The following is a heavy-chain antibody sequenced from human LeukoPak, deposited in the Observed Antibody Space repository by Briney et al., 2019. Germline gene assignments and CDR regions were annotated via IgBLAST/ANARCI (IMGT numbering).Heavy chain of an antibody. CDR3: ARDPEIAAAGYYYYYMDV. Sequence: SVKVSCKASGGTFSSYAISWVRQAPGQGLEWMGGIIPIFGTANYAQKFQGRVTITADESTSTAYMELSSLRSEDTAVYYCARDPEIAAAGYYYYYMDVWGKGTTVTVSS. CDR2: IIPIFGTA. D-gene: IGHD6-13*01. V-gene: IGHV1-69*13. J-gene: IGHJ6*03. CDR1: GGTFSSYA.